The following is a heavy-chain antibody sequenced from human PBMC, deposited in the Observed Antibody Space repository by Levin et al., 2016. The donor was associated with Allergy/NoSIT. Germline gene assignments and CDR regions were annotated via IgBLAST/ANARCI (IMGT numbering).Heavy chain of an antibody. D-gene: IGHD5-12*01. CDR3: ARGGGYVGFDY. Sequence: RQAPGKGLEWIGYIYYSGSTNYNPSLKSRVTISVDTSKNQFSLKLSSVTAADTAVYYCARGGGYVGFDYWGQGTLVTVSS. J-gene: IGHJ4*02. V-gene: IGHV4-59*01. CDR2: IYYSGST.